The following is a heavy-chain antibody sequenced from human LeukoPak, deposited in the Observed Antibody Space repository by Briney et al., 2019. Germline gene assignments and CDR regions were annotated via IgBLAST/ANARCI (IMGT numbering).Heavy chain of an antibody. J-gene: IGHJ5*02. V-gene: IGHV3-74*01. Sequence: GGSLRLSCAASGFTFSNSWMYWVRQAPGKGLVWVSRVNPDGSTTNYADSVKGRFTISRDNAKNTVYLQMNSLRAEDTAVYYCGRDLAAGSWGQGTLVTVSS. CDR2: VNPDGSTT. D-gene: IGHD6-13*01. CDR1: GFTFSNSW. CDR3: GRDLAAGS.